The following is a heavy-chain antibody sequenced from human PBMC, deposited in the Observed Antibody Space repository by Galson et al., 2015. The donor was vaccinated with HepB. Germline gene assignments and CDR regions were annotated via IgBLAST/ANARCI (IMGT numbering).Heavy chain of an antibody. V-gene: IGHV3-33*01. CDR3: ARGRGYDFRY. J-gene: IGHJ4*02. CDR2: IWSNQITK. D-gene: IGHD3-3*01. Sequence: SLRLSCAASGFSFSDYAMHWVRQAPGKGLEWVTIIWSNQITKYYVDSVRGRFTISRDNSKNTLYLQMNSLRAEDTAVYYCARGRGYDFRYWGQGTLVTVSS. CDR1: GFSFSDYA.